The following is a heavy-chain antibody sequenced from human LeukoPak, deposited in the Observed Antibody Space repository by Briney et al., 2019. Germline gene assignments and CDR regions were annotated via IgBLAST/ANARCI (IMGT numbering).Heavy chain of an antibody. J-gene: IGHJ6*02. CDR3: ARGLRFMGMDV. CDR2: IHQSGST. V-gene: IGHV4-30-2*01. CDR1: GGSISSDGYS. D-gene: IGHD4-17*01. Sequence: SQTLTLTCAVSGGSISSDGYSWSWIRQTPGKGLEWIGNIHQSGSTYYNPSLKSRVTISVDRSKNQFFLNLTSVTAADTAFYYCARGLRFMGMDVWGQGTTVTVSS.